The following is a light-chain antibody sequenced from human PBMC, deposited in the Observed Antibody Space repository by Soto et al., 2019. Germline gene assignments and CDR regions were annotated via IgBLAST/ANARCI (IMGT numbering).Light chain of an antibody. V-gene: IGLV2-23*01. J-gene: IGLJ2*01. CDR1: SSDVGTYNL. Sequence: QSALTQPASVSGSPGQSITISCTGTSSDVGTYNLVSWYQQHPGKAPKLMIYEDNKRPTGDSNRFSGSKSDNTASLTISGLQAEDEADYYYCSYACSTTDVVFGGGTKLTVL. CDR2: EDN. CDR3: CSYACSTTDVV.